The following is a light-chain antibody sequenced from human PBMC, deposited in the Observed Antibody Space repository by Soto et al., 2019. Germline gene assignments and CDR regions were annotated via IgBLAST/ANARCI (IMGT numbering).Light chain of an antibody. CDR2: RAS. J-gene: IGKJ1*01. Sequence: TQFHSKRSLSAVEAVTLSCRASQSLSDNLAWYQQKTGQPPRLLIFRASTRASGIPARFSGGGSGTEFTLTISRLQSEDFAVYYCQQYGNWPPWTFGPGTKVDIK. CDR3: QQYGNWPPWT. CDR1: QSLSDN. V-gene: IGKV3-15*01.